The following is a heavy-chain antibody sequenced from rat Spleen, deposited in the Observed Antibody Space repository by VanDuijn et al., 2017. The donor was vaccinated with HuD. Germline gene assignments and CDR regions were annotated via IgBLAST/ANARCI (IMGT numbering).Heavy chain of an antibody. Sequence: EVQLVESDGGLVQPGRSLKLSCAASGFSFSDYYMAWVRQAPTKGLEWVATISYDGSSVYYRDSVKGRFTISRDNAKSTLYLQMDSLRSEDTATYYCARPRNYGGPLEYWGQGVMVTVSS. CDR2: ISYDGSSV. V-gene: IGHV5-29*01. CDR3: ARPRNYGGPLEY. CDR1: GFSFSDYY. D-gene: IGHD1-11*01. J-gene: IGHJ2*01.